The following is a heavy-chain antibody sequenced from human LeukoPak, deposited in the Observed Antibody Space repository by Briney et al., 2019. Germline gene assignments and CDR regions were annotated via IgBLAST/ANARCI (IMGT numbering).Heavy chain of an antibody. Sequence: SETLSLTCNVSDDSISTYYWSWIRQPPGKGLEWIAYMFYGGSTNRNPSLKSRVTISIDTSKNQFSLKLNSVTAADTAVYYCARRAYYGSGNYRFDFEYWGQGTLVTVSS. CDR2: MFYGGST. V-gene: IGHV4-59*08. CDR1: DDSISTYY. CDR3: ARRAYYGSGNYRFDFEY. D-gene: IGHD3-10*01. J-gene: IGHJ4*02.